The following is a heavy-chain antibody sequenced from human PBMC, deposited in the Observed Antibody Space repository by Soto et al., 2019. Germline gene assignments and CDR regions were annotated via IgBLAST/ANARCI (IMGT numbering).Heavy chain of an antibody. J-gene: IGHJ6*02. CDR3: ARGRGVVRGVLYYYYGMDV. CDR2: INHSGST. Sequence: SDTLSLTCAVYGGSFSGYYWSWIRQPPGKGLEWIGEINHSGSTNYNPSLKSRVTISVDTSKNQFSLKLSSVTAADTAVYYCARGRGVVRGVLYYYYGMDVWGQGTTVTVSS. CDR1: GGSFSGYY. D-gene: IGHD3-10*01. V-gene: IGHV4-34*01.